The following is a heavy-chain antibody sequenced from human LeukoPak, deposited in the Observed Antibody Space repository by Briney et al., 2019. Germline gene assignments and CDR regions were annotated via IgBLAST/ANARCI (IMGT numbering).Heavy chain of an antibody. CDR2: INPNSGDT. V-gene: IGHV1-2*02. CDR1: GYTFTGYY. J-gene: IGHJ4*02. D-gene: IGHD3-9*01. CDR3: ARGDNYDILTGYQTPSHLSDY. Sequence: ASVKVSFKASGYTFTGYYVHWVRQAPGQGLEWMGWINPNSGDTNFAQKFQGRVTMTRDTSISTAYMELSRLRSDDTAVYYCARGDNYDILTGYQTPSHLSDYWGQGTLVTVSS.